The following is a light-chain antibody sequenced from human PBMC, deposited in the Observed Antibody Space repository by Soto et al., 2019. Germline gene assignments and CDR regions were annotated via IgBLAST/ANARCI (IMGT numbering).Light chain of an antibody. V-gene: IGKV3-20*01. CDR1: QSVTKS. J-gene: IGKJ5*01. CDR3: QQYSDLPMT. CDR2: GAS. Sequence: EIVLTQSPGTLSLSPGERATLSCRASQSVTKSLAWYQQKPGQAPRLLIYGASRRATGIPDRFSGSASGTDFTLTISRLEPEDFAVYFCQQYSDLPMTFGQGTRLEI.